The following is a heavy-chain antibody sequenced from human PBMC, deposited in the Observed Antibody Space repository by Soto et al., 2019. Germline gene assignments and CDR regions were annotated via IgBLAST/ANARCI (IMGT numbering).Heavy chain of an antibody. CDR3: VRFQGGIYDSSGDDAFDI. V-gene: IGHV1-2*02. J-gene: IGHJ3*02. CDR1: GYTFTGYY. CDR2: ISPNSGGT. Sequence: ASVKVSCKASGYTFTGYYMHWVRQAPGQGLEWMGWISPNSGGTNYAQKFQGRVTMTRDTSISTAYMELSRLRSDDTAVYYCVRFQGGIYDSSGDDAFDIWGQGTMVTVSS. D-gene: IGHD3-22*01.